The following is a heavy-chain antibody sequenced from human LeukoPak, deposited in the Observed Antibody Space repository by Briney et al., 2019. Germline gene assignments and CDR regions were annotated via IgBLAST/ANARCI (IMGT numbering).Heavy chain of an antibody. V-gene: IGHV4-61*02. J-gene: IGHJ3*02. CDR2: IYTSGST. CDR1: GGSISSGSYY. CDR3: ARDLASSYAFDI. Sequence: SQTLSLTCTVSGGSISSGSYYWSWIRQPAGKGLEWIGRIYTSGSTNYNPSLKSRATISVDTSKNQFSLKLSSVTAADTAVYYCARDLASSYAFDIWGQGTMVTVSS. D-gene: IGHD2-21*01.